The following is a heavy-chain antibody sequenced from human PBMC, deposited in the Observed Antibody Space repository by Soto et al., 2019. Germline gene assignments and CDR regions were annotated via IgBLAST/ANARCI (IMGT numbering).Heavy chain of an antibody. D-gene: IGHD3-16*02. Sequence: GGSLRLSCAASGFTFSSYAMHWVRQAPGKGLEYVSAISSNGGSTYYANSVKGRFTISRDNSKNTLYLQMGSLRAEDMAVYYCTTDSYITIVIIRFDYWGHGTLVTVSS. CDR3: TTDSYITIVIIRFDY. V-gene: IGHV3-64*01. CDR2: ISSNGGST. CDR1: GFTFSSYA. J-gene: IGHJ4*01.